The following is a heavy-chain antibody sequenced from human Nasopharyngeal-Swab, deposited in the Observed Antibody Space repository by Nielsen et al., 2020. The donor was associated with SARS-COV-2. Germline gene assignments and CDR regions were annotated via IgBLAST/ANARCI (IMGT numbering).Heavy chain of an antibody. Sequence: GESLKISCAASGFTFSSYSMNWVRQAPGKGLEWVSSISSSSSYIYYADSVKGRFTISRDNAKNSLYLQMNSLRAEDTAVYYCAKVLAAAVAYYYGMDVWGQGTTVTVSS. CDR3: AKVLAAAVAYYYGMDV. CDR1: GFTFSSYS. CDR2: ISSSSSYI. D-gene: IGHD6-13*01. J-gene: IGHJ6*02. V-gene: IGHV3-21*01.